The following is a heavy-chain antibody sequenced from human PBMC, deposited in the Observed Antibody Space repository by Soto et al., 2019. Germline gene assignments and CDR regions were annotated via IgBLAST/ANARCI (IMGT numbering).Heavy chain of an antibody. J-gene: IGHJ6*02. CDR1: GGTFNSYV. D-gene: IGHD2-2*01. Sequence: GASVKVSCKASGGTFNSYVFNWVRQAPGHGLEWIGRIIPIFGIASYTQKFQGRVTITADESTSTAYMELSSLRSDDTAVYYCAREDRDRETGLVPAAIDGMDVWGQGTTVTVSS. CDR3: AREDRDRETGLVPAAIDGMDV. CDR2: IIPIFGIA. V-gene: IGHV1-69*13.